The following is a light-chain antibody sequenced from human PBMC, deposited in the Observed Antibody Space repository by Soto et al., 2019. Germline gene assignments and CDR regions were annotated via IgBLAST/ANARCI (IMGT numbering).Light chain of an antibody. CDR2: GAS. CDR3: QQYTGPPTT. J-gene: IGKJ5*01. Sequence: EIVLTQSPGTLSLSPGEGATLSCRASQSVSSSYLAWYQQKPGQAPRLLIYGASNRATGIPDRFSGSGSGTDFTLTITRLEPEDSAVYFCQQYTGPPTTFGQGTRLEIK. V-gene: IGKV3-20*01. CDR1: QSVSSSY.